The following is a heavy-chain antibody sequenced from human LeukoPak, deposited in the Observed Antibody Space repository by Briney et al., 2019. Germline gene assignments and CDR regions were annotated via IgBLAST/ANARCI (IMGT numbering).Heavy chain of an antibody. V-gene: IGHV1-69*13. CDR3: ASVPLPLPNWFDP. J-gene: IGHJ5*02. Sequence: SVKVSCKASGGTFSSYAISWVRQAPGQGLEWMGGIIPIFGTANYAQKFQGRVTITADESTSTAYMELSSLRSEDTAVYYCASVPLPLPNWFDPWGQGTLVTVSS. CDR2: IIPIFGTA. CDR1: GGTFSSYA.